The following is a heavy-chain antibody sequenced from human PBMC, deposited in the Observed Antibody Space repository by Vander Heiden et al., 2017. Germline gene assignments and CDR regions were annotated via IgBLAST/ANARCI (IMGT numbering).Heavy chain of an antibody. V-gene: IGHV4-31*03. CDR2: IYYSGST. CDR1: GGSISSGGYY. Sequence: QVQLQESGPGLVKPSQTLSLTCTVSGGSISSGGYYWSWIRQHPGKGLEWIGYIYYSGSTYYNPSLKSRVTRSVDTSKNQFSMKLSSVTAADTAVYYCAAVVPAAMGFDYWGQGTLVTVSS. D-gene: IGHD2-2*01. CDR3: AAVVPAAMGFDY. J-gene: IGHJ4*02.